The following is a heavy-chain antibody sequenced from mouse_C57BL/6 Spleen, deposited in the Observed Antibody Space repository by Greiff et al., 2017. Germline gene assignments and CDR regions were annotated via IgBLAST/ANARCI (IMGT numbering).Heavy chain of an antibody. CDR3: ARETHYYGSSPFDY. CDR2: ISYDGSN. D-gene: IGHD1-1*01. CDR1: GYSITSGYY. J-gene: IGHJ2*01. V-gene: IGHV3-6*01. Sequence: EVQVVESGPGLVKPSQSLSLTCSVTGYSITSGYYWNWIRQFPGNKLEWMGYISYDGSNNYNPSLKNRISITRDTSKNQFFLKLNSVTTEDTATYYCARETHYYGSSPFDYWGQGTTLTVSS.